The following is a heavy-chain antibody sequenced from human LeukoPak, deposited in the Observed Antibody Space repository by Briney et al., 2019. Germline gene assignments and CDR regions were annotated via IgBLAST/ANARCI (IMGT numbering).Heavy chain of an antibody. Sequence: PSETLSLTCTVSDGSITNYDWSWVRQPPGKGLEFIGHVHYSGTTNYNPSLRSRVTISIDTSKKHFFLKLKSVTAAGTAVYYCATGYGDFRVEGRYFYSWGQGTLVTVSS. J-gene: IGHJ4*02. V-gene: IGHV4-59*01. CDR3: ATGYGDFRVEGRYFYS. D-gene: IGHD4-17*01. CDR1: DGSITNYD. CDR2: VHYSGTT.